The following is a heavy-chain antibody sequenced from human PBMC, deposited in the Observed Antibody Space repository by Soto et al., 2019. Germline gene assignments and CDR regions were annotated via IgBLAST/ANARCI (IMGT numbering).Heavy chain of an antibody. Sequence: DLEWIGYIYYSGSTYYNPSLKSRVTISVDTSKNQFSLKLSSVTAADTAVYYCAAPSVPAANRFDYWGQGTLVTVSS. CDR2: IYYSGST. D-gene: IGHD2-2*01. J-gene: IGHJ4*02. CDR3: AAPSVPAANRFDY. V-gene: IGHV4-31*02.